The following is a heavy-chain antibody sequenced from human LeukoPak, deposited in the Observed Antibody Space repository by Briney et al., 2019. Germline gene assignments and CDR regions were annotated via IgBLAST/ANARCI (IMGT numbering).Heavy chain of an antibody. Sequence: PSETLSLTCTVSGGSISSYYWSWIRQPPGKGLEWIGYIYYSGSTNYNPSLKSRVTISVDTSKNQFSLKLSSVTAADTAVYYCARTGVSEAGSNWFGPWGQGTLVTVSS. D-gene: IGHD6-13*01. CDR2: IYYSGST. CDR3: ARTGVSEAGSNWFGP. V-gene: IGHV4-59*01. J-gene: IGHJ5*02. CDR1: GGSISSYY.